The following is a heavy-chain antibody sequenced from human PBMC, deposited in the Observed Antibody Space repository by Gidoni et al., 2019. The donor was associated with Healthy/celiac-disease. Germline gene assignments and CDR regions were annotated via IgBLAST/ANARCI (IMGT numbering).Heavy chain of an antibody. V-gene: IGHV3-53*01. Sequence: EVQLVESGGGLIQPGGSLRLSCAASGFTVSSNYMSWVRQAPGTGLEWVSVIYSGGSTYYADSVKGRFTISRDNSKNTLYLQMNSLRAEDTAVYYCARALAYSSSWSGISPYYYYMDVWGKGTTVTVSS. CDR2: IYSGGST. J-gene: IGHJ6*03. D-gene: IGHD6-13*01. CDR3: ARALAYSSSWSGISPYYYYMDV. CDR1: GFTVSSNY.